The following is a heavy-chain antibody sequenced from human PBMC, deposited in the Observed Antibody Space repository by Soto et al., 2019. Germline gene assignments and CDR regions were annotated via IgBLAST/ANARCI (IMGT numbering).Heavy chain of an antibody. Sequence: GGSLRLSCAASGFTFSRYWMNWVRQAPGKGLEWVANIKQDGTEKNYVDSVKGRFTISRDNARNSLYLQMDSLRAEDTAVYFCARGATTLINGMDSLDLWGQGTMVTVSS. CDR2: IKQDGTEK. D-gene: IGHD1-1*01. CDR1: GFTFSRYW. V-gene: IGHV3-7*01. J-gene: IGHJ3*01. CDR3: ARGATTLINGMDSLDL.